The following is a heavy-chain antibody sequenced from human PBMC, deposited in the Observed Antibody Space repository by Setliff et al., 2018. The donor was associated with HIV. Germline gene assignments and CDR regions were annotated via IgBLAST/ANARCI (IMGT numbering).Heavy chain of an antibody. CDR2: IYYSGST. J-gene: IGHJ4*02. CDR3: ARDKRYRFPFDS. V-gene: IGHV4-38-2*02. D-gene: IGHD2-2*02. CDR1: GDSISSGYY. Sequence: PSETLSLTCVVSGDSISSGYYWGWIRQPPGKGLEWIGSIYYSGSTYYNPSLKSRVTISVDTSKNQFSLSLRSLSAADTAVYYCARDKRYRFPFDSWGQGTLVTVSS.